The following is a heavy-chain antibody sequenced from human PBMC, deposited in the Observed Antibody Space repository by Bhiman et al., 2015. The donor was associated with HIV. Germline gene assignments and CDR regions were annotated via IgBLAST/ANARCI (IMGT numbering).Heavy chain of an antibody. J-gene: IGHJ4*02. CDR1: GFTFFKAW. V-gene: IGHV3-15*01. Sequence: EVQLVESGGDLVKPGGSLRLSCAASGFTFFKAWMSWVRQAPGKGLEWLGRIKSNRDGGTTDYAAPVKGRFTISRDDSTDTLYLQMTSLKTEDTGVYYCTTYAMNSRSEWLPFDYWGQGTLVTVSS. D-gene: IGHD3-3*01. CDR3: TTYAMNSRSEWLPFDY. CDR2: IKSNRDGGTT.